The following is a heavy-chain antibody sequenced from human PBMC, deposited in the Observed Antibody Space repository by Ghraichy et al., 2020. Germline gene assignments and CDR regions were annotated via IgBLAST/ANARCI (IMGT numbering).Heavy chain of an antibody. V-gene: IGHV4-39*07. CDR3: AIDHPPYYDFWSGPFDY. Sequence: SETLSLTCTVSGGSISSSSYYWGWIRQPPGKGLEWIGSIYYSGSTYYNPSLNSRVTISVDTSKNQSSLKLSSVTAADTAVYYGAIDHPPYYDFWSGPFDYWGQGTLVTVSS. D-gene: IGHD3-3*01. J-gene: IGHJ4*02. CDR1: GGSISSSSYY. CDR2: IYYSGST.